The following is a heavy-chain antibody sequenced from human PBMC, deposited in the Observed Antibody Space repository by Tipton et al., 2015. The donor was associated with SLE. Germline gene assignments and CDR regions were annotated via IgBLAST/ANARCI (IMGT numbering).Heavy chain of an antibody. D-gene: IGHD2-8*01. V-gene: IGHV4-39*01. Sequence: GSLRLSCAASGFTFSSYGMHWIRQPPGKGPEWIGRITNNGNTYYIPSLQSRVTMSVDTSKNHFSLKLSSVTAADTAVYYCARHDTNYGRNWFDPWGQGTLVTVSS. CDR3: ARHDTNYGRNWFDP. CDR1: GFTFSSYG. J-gene: IGHJ5*02. CDR2: ITNNGNT.